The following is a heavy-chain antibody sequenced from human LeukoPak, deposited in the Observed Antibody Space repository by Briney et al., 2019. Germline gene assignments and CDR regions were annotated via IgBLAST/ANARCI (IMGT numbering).Heavy chain of an antibody. V-gene: IGHV3-21*01. CDR3: ARDIVVVVAAGGAFDI. CDR2: ISSSSSYI. D-gene: IGHD2-15*01. Sequence: PGGSLRLSCAASGFTFSSYSMNWVRQAPGKGLEWVSSISSSSSYIYYADSVKGRFTISRDNAKNSLYLQMNSLRAEDTAVYYCARDIVVVVAAGGAFDIWGQGTMVTVSS. J-gene: IGHJ3*02. CDR1: GFTFSSYS.